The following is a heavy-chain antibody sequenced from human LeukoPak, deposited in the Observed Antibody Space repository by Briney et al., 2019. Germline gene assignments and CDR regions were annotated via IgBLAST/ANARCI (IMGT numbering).Heavy chain of an antibody. Sequence: GGSLRLSCAASGFTFSSYGMHWVRQAPGKGLEWVAFIRYDGSNKYYADSVKGRFTISRDNSKNTLYLQMNSLRAEDTAVYYCAKVARDIAAAGRVYYYYYMDVWGKGTTVTVSS. CDR1: GFTFSSYG. CDR3: AKVARDIAAAGRVYYYYYMDV. J-gene: IGHJ6*03. CDR2: IRYDGSNK. V-gene: IGHV3-30*02. D-gene: IGHD6-13*01.